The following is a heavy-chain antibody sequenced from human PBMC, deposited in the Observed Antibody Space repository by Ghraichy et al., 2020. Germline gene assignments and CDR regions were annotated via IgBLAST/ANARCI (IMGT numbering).Heavy chain of an antibody. V-gene: IGHV1-8*01. CDR2: MNPNSGNT. CDR1: GYTFTSYD. CDR3: ARGGYYDYIWGSYRLDFRY. Sequence: ASVKVSCKASGYTFTSYDINWVRQATGQGLEWMGWMNPNSGNTGYAQKFQGRVTMTRNTSISTAYMELSSLRSEDTAVYYCARGGYYDYIWGSYRLDFRYWGQGTLVTVSS. D-gene: IGHD3-16*02. J-gene: IGHJ4*02.